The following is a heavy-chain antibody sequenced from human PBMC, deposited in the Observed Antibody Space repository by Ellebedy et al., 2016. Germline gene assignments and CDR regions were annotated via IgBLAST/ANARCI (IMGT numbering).Heavy chain of an antibody. CDR3: ARGQKTHQANIVVVPAALPTWFNP. V-gene: IGHV4-34*01. D-gene: IGHD2-2*01. Sequence: SETLSLTXAVYGGSFSGYYWSWIRQPPGKGLEWIGEINHSGSTNYNPSLKSRVTISIDTSKNQFSLKLSSVTAADTAVYYCARGQKTHQANIVVVPAALPTWFNPWGQGTLVTVSS. CDR2: INHSGST. J-gene: IGHJ5*02. CDR1: GGSFSGYY.